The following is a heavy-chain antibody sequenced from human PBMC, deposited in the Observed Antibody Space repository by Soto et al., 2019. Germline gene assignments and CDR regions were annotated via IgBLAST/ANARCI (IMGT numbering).Heavy chain of an antibody. V-gene: IGHV1-18*01. J-gene: IGHJ4*02. CDR3: ARTYYDILTGYQSIDY. CDR2: ISAYNGNT. D-gene: IGHD3-9*01. Sequence: ASVKVSCKASGYTFTSYGISWVRQAPGQGLEWMGWISAYNGNTNYAQKLQGRVTMTTDTSTSTAYMELRSLRPDDTAVYYCARTYYDILTGYQSIDYWGQGTLVTVSS. CDR1: GYTFTSYG.